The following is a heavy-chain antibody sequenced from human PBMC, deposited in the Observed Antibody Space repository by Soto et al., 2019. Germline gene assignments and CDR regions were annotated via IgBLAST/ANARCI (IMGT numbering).Heavy chain of an antibody. CDR1: GDSINNNYY. Sequence: LSLTCAVSGDSINNNYYWGWIRKPPGKGLEWIASIYNSVSTHYNPSLKSRVTISIDTSKKQFSLQLTSVTAADTAVYYCARNSSGWSFDSWGQGTRVTVSS. V-gene: IGHV4-38-2*01. J-gene: IGHJ4*02. D-gene: IGHD6-19*01. CDR3: ARNSSGWSFDS. CDR2: IYNSVST.